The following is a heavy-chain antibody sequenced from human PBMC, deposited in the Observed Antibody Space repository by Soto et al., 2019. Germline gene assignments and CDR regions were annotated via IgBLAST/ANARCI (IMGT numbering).Heavy chain of an antibody. CDR3: ARGTLVQLNNWLDP. Sequence: QVLLVQSGDEVKKPGASVKVSCKASGYTFTNYGINWVRQAPGQGLEWMGWISAHNGNTNYAQKLQGRVTMTTDTSTSTAYMELRSLRSDDTAVYYCARGTLVQLNNWLDPWGQGTLVIVSS. CDR2: ISAHNGNT. CDR1: GYTFTNYG. V-gene: IGHV1-18*01. D-gene: IGHD3-10*01. J-gene: IGHJ5*02.